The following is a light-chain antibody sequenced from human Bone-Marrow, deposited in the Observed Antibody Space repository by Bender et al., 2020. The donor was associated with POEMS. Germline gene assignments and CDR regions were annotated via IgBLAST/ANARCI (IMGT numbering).Light chain of an antibody. J-gene: IGLJ3*02. V-gene: IGLV2-14*02. CDR2: EGS. Sequence: QSALTQPASVSGSPGQSITISCTGTRSDVGSYNLVSWYHQHPGKAPKLMIYEGSKRPSGVSNRFSGSKSGNTASLTISGLQAEDEADYFCISYTSSSTLVFGGGTKLTVL. CDR3: ISYTSSSTLV. CDR1: RSDVGSYNL.